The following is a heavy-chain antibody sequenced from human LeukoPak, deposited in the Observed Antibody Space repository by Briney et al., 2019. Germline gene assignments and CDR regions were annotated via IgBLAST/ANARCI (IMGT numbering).Heavy chain of an antibody. Sequence: GRSLRLSCAASGFTVSSNYMSWVRQAPGKGLEWVAVIWYDGSNKYYADSVKGRFTISRDNSKNTLYLQMNSLRAEDTAVYYCATTPSSSWSDYGMDVWGQGTTVTVSS. D-gene: IGHD6-13*01. CDR1: GFTVSSNY. CDR2: IWYDGSNK. J-gene: IGHJ6*02. CDR3: ATTPSSSWSDYGMDV. V-gene: IGHV3-33*08.